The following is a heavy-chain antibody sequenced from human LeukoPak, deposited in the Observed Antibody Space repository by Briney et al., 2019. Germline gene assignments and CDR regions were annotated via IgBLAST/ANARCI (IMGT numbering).Heavy chain of an antibody. CDR3: ARGYYDSSGYLYWYFDL. CDR1: GGSISSSSYY. V-gene: IGHV4-39*07. CDR2: IYYSGST. Sequence: SETLSLTCTVSGGSISSSSYYWGWIRQPPGKGLEWIGIIYYSGSTNYNPSLKSRVTMSVDTSKNQFSLKLSSVTAADTAVYYCARGYYDSSGYLYWYFDLWGRGTLVTVSS. J-gene: IGHJ2*01. D-gene: IGHD3-22*01.